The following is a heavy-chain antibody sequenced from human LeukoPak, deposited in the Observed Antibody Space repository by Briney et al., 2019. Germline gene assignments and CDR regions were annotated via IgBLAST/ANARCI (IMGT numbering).Heavy chain of an antibody. CDR1: GFTFNTYS. Sequence: GGSLRLSCAASGFTFNTYSMNWVRQAPGKGLEWVSSISSSSSYIYYADSVKGRFAISRDNAKNSLYLQMNSLRAEDTAVYYCAREGIDGANYWGQGTLVTVSS. J-gene: IGHJ4*02. D-gene: IGHD2/OR15-2a*01. CDR3: AREGIDGANY. CDR2: ISSSSSYI. V-gene: IGHV3-21*01.